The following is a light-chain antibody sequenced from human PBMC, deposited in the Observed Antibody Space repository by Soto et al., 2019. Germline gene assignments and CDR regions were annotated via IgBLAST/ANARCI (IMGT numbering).Light chain of an antibody. V-gene: IGKV1-12*01. CDR3: QQSYSTHIT. CDR1: EDISTW. Sequence: DMQMTQSPPSVSASVGDRVTITCGSSEDISTWSAWYQQKPGKAPKLLIYAASSLQSGAPDRISGSGSGTDFTLTISSLQPEDFATYYCQQSYSTHITFGQGTRLEIK. J-gene: IGKJ5*01. CDR2: AAS.